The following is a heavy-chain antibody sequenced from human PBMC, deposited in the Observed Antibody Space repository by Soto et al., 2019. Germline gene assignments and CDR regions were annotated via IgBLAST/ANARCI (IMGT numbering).Heavy chain of an antibody. CDR3: AKGGAMYSSSPLDY. CDR1: GFTFSSYA. Sequence: EVQLLESGGGLVQPGGSLRLSCAASGFTFSSYAMSWVRQAPGKGLEWVSAVRGNGGNTYYADSLQGRFTVSRDNSKNTLYLQMSSLRVEDTAIYYCAKGGAMYSSSPLDYWGQGTLVTVSS. CDR2: VRGNGGNT. V-gene: IGHV3-23*01. D-gene: IGHD6-13*01. J-gene: IGHJ4*02.